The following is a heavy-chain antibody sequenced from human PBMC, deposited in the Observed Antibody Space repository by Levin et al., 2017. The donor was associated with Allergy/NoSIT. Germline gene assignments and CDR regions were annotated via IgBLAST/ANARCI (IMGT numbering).Heavy chain of an antibody. J-gene: IGHJ4*02. CDR2: IYYSGST. CDR3: ARAASRDILTR. Sequence: PSETLSLTCTVSGGSISGYYWSWIRQPPGKGLEWIGYIYYSGSTNYNPSLKSRVTISVDTSKNQFSLKLTSVTAADTAVYYCARAASRDILTRWGQGTLVTVSS. CDR1: GGSISGYY. V-gene: IGHV4-59*01. D-gene: IGHD5-12*01.